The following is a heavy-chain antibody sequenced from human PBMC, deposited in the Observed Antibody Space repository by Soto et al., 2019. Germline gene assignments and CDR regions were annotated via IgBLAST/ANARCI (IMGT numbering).Heavy chain of an antibody. CDR2: IYYSGSA. V-gene: IGHV4-39*01. CDR1: GGSISSGGAYY. Sequence: SETLSLTCAVSGGSISSGGAYYWSWIRQSPGKGLEWIGYIYYSGSAYYNSSLKSRVTISVDTSKNQFSLKLSSVTAADTAVYYCARHDWAKPFDYWGQGTLVTVSS. J-gene: IGHJ4*02. D-gene: IGHD3-9*01. CDR3: ARHDWAKPFDY.